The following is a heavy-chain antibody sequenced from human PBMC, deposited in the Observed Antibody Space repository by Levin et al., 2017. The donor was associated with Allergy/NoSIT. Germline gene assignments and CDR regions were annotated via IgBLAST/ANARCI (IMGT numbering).Heavy chain of an antibody. D-gene: IGHD5-18*01. J-gene: IGHJ4*02. V-gene: IGHV4-30-2*01. CDR3: ARVAGYSYGYYFDY. CDR2: IYLSGST. CDR1: FFSLLLCFSS. Sequence: SETLSLTFAFSFFSLLLCFSSLLLLLPPPGKGLEWIGNIYLSGSTNDNPSLKSRVTMSVDRSKNQFSLKLSYVTAADTAVYYCARVAGYSYGYYFDYWGPGTLVTVSS.